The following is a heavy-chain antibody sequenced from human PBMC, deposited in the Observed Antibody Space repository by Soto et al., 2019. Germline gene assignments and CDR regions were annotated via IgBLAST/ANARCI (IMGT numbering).Heavy chain of an antibody. D-gene: IGHD6-13*01. CDR2: IYWDDDK. V-gene: IGHV2-70*01. CDR3: ERSRYSISWYSMFLDY. Sequence: GAGLTRVNPTQTLTLTCTFSGFSLSTSGMFVSCIRQPPGKALEWLALIYWDDDKYYSTSLKTRLTISKDTSKNQVVLTMTNMYTLETAPYYCERSRYSISWYSMFLDYWGQRTLVHVTS. J-gene: IGHJ4*02. CDR1: GFSLSTSGMF.